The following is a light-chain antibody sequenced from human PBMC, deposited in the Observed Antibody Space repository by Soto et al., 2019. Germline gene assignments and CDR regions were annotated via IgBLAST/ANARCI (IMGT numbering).Light chain of an antibody. CDR3: SSYTSSSTPYV. CDR1: SSDVGGYNY. CDR2: EVS. Sequence: QSALTQPASVSGSPGQSITITYTGTSSDVGGYNYVSWYQQHPGKAPKLMIYEVSNRPSGVSNRFSGSKSGNTASLTFSGLQAEDEADYYCSSYTSSSTPYVFGTGTKLTVL. J-gene: IGLJ1*01. V-gene: IGLV2-14*01.